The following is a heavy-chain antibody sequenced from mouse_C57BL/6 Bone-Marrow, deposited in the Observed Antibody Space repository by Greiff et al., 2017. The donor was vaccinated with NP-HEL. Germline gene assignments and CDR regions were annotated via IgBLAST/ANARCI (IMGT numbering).Heavy chain of an antibody. CDR3: ARDSDGYSWFAY. CDR2: IRSGGST. Sequence: QVQLKESGPGLVQPSQCLSITCTASGFSLTSYGVHWVRQSQGKGLEWLGVIRSGGSTDYNAAFISRLSISKDNSKSQVFFKMNSLQADDTAIYYCARDSDGYSWFAYWGQGTLVTVSA. J-gene: IGHJ3*01. V-gene: IGHV2-2*01. CDR1: GFSLTSYG. D-gene: IGHD2-3*01.